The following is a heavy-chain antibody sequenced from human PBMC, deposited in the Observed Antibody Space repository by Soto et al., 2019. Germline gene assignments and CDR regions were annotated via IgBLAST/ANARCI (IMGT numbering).Heavy chain of an antibody. J-gene: IGHJ4*02. Sequence: GGSLRLSCAASGFTFSSYGMHWVRQAPGKGLEWVAVIWYDGSNKYYADSVKGRFTISRDNYKNTLYLQMNSLRAEDTAVYYCARDLVSQGYPIGWGQGTLVTVSS. CDR2: IWYDGSNK. CDR3: ARDLVSQGYPIG. CDR1: GFTFSSYG. V-gene: IGHV3-33*01. D-gene: IGHD3-9*01.